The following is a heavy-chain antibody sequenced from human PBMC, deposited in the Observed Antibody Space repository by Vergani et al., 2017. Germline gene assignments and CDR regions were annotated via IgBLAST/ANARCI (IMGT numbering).Heavy chain of an antibody. D-gene: IGHD3-3*01. CDR1: GYTFTSYG. Sequence: QVQLVRSGAEVKKTGASVKVSCKASGYTFTSYGISWVRQAPGQGLEWMGWISAYNGNTNYAQKLQGRVTMTTDTSTSTAYMELRSLRSDDTAVYYCASSIFGVAPYGMDVWGQGTTVTVSS. V-gene: IGHV1-18*01. CDR3: ASSIFGVAPYGMDV. J-gene: IGHJ6*02. CDR2: ISAYNGNT.